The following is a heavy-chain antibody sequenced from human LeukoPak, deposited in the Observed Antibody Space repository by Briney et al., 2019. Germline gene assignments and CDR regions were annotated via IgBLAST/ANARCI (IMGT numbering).Heavy chain of an antibody. Sequence: PGGSLRLSCAASGFTFSSCAMSWVRQAPGKGLEWVSAISGSGGSTYYADSVKGRFTISRDNSKNTLYLQMNSLRAEDTAVYYCAKGTGGWYEFDYWGQGTLVTVSS. CDR3: AKGTGGWYEFDY. CDR1: GFTFSSCA. J-gene: IGHJ4*02. D-gene: IGHD6-19*01. V-gene: IGHV3-23*01. CDR2: ISGSGGST.